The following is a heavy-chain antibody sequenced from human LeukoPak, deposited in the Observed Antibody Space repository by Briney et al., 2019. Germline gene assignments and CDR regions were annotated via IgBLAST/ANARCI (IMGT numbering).Heavy chain of an antibody. V-gene: IGHV3-23*01. Sequence: GGSRRLSCAASGFTFSSYAMSWVRQAPGRGLEWVSGISGSGGSTYYADSVKGRFTISRDNSKNTLYLQMNSLRAEDTAVYYCAKGPPDSSSWYKRTEGWGQGTLVTVSS. J-gene: IGHJ4*02. D-gene: IGHD6-13*01. CDR1: GFTFSSYA. CDR2: ISGSGGST. CDR3: AKGPPDSSSWYKRTEG.